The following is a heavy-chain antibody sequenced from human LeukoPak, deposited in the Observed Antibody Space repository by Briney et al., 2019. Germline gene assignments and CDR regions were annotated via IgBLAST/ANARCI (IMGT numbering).Heavy chain of an antibody. CDR2: ISSSSSYI. J-gene: IGHJ6*02. Sequence: GGSLRLSCAASGFTFSSDSMNWVRQAPGKGLEWVSSISSSSSYIYYADSVKGRFTISRDNAKNSLYLQMNSLRAEDTAVYYCARQAIHYGMDVWGQGTTVTVSS. CDR1: GFTFSSDS. CDR3: ARQAIHYGMDV. D-gene: IGHD5-18*01. V-gene: IGHV3-21*01.